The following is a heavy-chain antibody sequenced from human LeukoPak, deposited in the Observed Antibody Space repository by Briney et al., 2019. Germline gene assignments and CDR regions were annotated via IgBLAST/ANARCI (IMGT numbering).Heavy chain of an antibody. CDR1: GGSISSSSYY. CDR2: IYYSGST. V-gene: IGHV4-39*07. Sequence: SETLSLTCTVSGGSISSSSYYWGWIRQPPGKGLKWIGSIYYSGSTNYNPSLKSRVTISVDTSKNQFSLKLSSVTAADTAVYYCARGGPYYYGSGSYYSYWGQGTLVTVSS. CDR3: ARGGPYYYGSGSYYSY. D-gene: IGHD3-10*01. J-gene: IGHJ4*02.